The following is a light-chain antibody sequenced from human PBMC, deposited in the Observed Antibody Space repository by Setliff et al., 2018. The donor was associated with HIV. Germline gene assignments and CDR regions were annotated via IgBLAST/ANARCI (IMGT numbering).Light chain of an antibody. J-gene: IGLJ1*01. CDR3: CSYTSRNTDA. CDR1: SSDVGAYNY. CDR2: EVS. V-gene: IGLV2-14*01. Sequence: QSALTQPASVSGSPGQSITISCTGTSSDVGAYNYVSWYQQYPGKAPKLMIYEVSNRPSGVSNRFSGSKSGNTASLTISGLQAEDEADYYCCSYTSRNTDAFGTGTKVTVL.